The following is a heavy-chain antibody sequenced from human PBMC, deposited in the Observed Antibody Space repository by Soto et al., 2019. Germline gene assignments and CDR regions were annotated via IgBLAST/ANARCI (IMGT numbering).Heavy chain of an antibody. Sequence: QVQLQESGPRLVKPSGTLSLTCAVSGGSITSINWWSWVRQPPGKGPEWIGEIYHGGNTYYTPSLQSRVTMSMDKSKNQFSLELTSVTAADTATYYCASEPFVSWVHWGPGILVTVSS. CDR3: ASEPFVSWVH. CDR1: GGSITSINW. V-gene: IGHV4-4*02. J-gene: IGHJ4*02. D-gene: IGHD6-13*01. CDR2: IYHGGNT.